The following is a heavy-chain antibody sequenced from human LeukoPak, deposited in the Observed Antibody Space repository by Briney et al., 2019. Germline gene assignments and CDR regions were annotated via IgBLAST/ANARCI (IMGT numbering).Heavy chain of an antibody. D-gene: IGHD3-22*01. CDR2: SYYSGTT. Sequence: SETLSLTCTVSGGSISSHYWSWIRRPPGEGLEWMGYSYYSGTTRYNPSLQSRVTISVDTSKNLFSLKLTSVTAADTAVYYCARLLDNDSSGHPDTFDMWGQGTMVTVSS. CDR3: ARLLDNDSSGHPDTFDM. V-gene: IGHV4-59*11. J-gene: IGHJ3*02. CDR1: GGSISSHY.